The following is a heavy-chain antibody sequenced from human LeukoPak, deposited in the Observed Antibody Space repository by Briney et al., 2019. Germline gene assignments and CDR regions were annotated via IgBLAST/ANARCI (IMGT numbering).Heavy chain of an antibody. V-gene: IGHV3-23*01. J-gene: IGHJ4*02. Sequence: GGSLRLSCATSGFIFSAYALSWVRQAPGKGLEWASSISGSGGSTYHADSVKGRFTISRDSTKNTLYLQMNSLRAEDTAIYYCARVIRAAPGKGYFDYWGQGTLVTVSS. CDR2: ISGSGGST. CDR1: GFIFSAYA. CDR3: ARVIRAAPGKGYFDY. D-gene: IGHD6-13*01.